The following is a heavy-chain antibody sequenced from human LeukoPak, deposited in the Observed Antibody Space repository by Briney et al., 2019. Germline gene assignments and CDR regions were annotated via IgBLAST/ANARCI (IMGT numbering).Heavy chain of an antibody. CDR1: GGSISSYY. Sequence: SETLSLTCTVSGGSISSYYWSWIRQPPGKGLEWIGYIYYSGSTNYNPSLKSRVTISVDTSKSQFSLKLSSVTAADTAVYYCARGHYGDYGADFDYWGQGTLVTVSS. D-gene: IGHD4-17*01. V-gene: IGHV4-59*08. J-gene: IGHJ4*02. CDR3: ARGHYGDYGADFDY. CDR2: IYYSGST.